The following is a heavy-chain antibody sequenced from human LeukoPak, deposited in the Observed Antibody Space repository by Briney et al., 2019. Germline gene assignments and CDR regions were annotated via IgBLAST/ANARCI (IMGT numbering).Heavy chain of an antibody. CDR3: ARVKSYSSSPKATNIDY. D-gene: IGHD6-13*01. CDR2: IFHSGST. CDR1: GGSISSYY. V-gene: IGHV4-59*01. J-gene: IGHJ4*02. Sequence: PSETLSLTCTVSGGSISSYYWSWIRQPPGKGLEWIGYIFHSGSTNYNPSLKSRVTISVDTSKNQFSLKLSSVTAADTAVYYCARVKSYSSSPKATNIDYWGQGTLVTVSS.